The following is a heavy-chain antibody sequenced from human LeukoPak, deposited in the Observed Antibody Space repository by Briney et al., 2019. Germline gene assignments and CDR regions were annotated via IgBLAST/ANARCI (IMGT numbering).Heavy chain of an antibody. D-gene: IGHD1-1*01. CDR3: ARVHDPNRFDF. CDR2: IFCSWSP. V-gene: IGHV4-61*08. CDR1: GDSISDCDSY. J-gene: IGHJ4*01. Sequence: PSETLSLTCTVSGDSISDCDSYWTWIRQTPGKGLEWIGYIFCSWSPTYIPSLKSLLSILVDTSKNDFSLNLRSVTTADTAVYYCARVHDPNRFDFWGRGALVTVSS.